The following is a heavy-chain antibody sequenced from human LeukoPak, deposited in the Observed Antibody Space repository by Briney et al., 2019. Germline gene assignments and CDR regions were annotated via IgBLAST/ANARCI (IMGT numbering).Heavy chain of an antibody. J-gene: IGHJ4*02. Sequence: GGSLRLSCAVSGFTVISTHMNWVRQAPGKGLEWVANIKVDGSEKYYTDSVKGRFTISRDNAKNSLYLQMNSLRAEDTAVYYCARGYWYYFDYWGQGTLVTVSS. CDR2: IKVDGSEK. D-gene: IGHD2-8*02. CDR1: GFTVISTH. CDR3: ARGYWYYFDY. V-gene: IGHV3-7*01.